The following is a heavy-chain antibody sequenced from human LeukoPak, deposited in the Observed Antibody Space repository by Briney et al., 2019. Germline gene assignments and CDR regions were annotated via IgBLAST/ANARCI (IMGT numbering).Heavy chain of an antibody. CDR3: AREIERSGWYDY. J-gene: IGHJ4*02. V-gene: IGHV3-43*02. CDR2: ISGDGGST. D-gene: IGHD6-19*01. CDR1: GFIFDDYA. Sequence: QPGGSLRLSCASPGFIFDDYAIHWVRQAPGKGLEWVSLISGDGGSTFYADSVKGRFTISRDNSKNSLYLQMSSLRSEDTALYYCAREIERSGWYDYWGQGTLVTVSS.